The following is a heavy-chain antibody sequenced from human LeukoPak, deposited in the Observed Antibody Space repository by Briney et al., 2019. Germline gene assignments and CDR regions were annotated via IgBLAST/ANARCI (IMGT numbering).Heavy chain of an antibody. D-gene: IGHD1-7*01. CDR3: ARAPDNWNYGV. V-gene: IGHV4-59*01. CDR1: GGSISSYY. J-gene: IGHJ4*02. CDR2: IYYSGST. Sequence: SETLSLTCTVSGGSISSYYWSWIRQPPGKGLEWIGYIYYSGSTNYNPSLKSRVTISVDTSKNQFSLKLSSVTAADTAVYYCARAPDNWNYGVWGQGTLVTVSS.